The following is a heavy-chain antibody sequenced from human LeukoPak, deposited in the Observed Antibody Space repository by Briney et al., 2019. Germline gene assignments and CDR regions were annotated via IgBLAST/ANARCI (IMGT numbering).Heavy chain of an antibody. Sequence: SETLSLTCTVSGGSISSYYWSWIRQPPGKGLEWIGRIYSTGSTNYSPSLKSRVTMSVDKSKNQFSLNLSSVTAADTAVYYCARGIADPYSFDSWGQGTLVTVSS. V-gene: IGHV4-4*07. J-gene: IGHJ4*02. CDR3: ARGIADPYSFDS. D-gene: IGHD6-13*01. CDR1: GGSISSYY. CDR2: IYSTGST.